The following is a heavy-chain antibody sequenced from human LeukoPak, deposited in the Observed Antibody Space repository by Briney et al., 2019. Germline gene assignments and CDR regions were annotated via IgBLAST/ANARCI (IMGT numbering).Heavy chain of an antibody. CDR1: GFTFDDYA. V-gene: IGHV3-43D*03. J-gene: IGHJ6*03. D-gene: IGHD6-13*01. CDR3: AIEARPYSSSWDYYYDMDV. CDR2: ISWDGGST. Sequence: GGSLRLSCAASGFTFDDYAMHWVRQAPGKGLEWVSLISWDGGSTYYADSVKGRFTISRDNSKNSLYLQMNSLRAEDTALYYWAIEARPYSSSWDYYYDMDVWGKGTTVTVSS.